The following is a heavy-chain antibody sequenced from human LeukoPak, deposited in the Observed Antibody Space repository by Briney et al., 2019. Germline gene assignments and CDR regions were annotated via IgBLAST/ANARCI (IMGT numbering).Heavy chain of an antibody. D-gene: IGHD2-2*01. CDR3: AKDHRYCSSARCTDFDY. Sequence: GRSLRLSCAASGFTFSSYGMHWVRQAPGKGLEWVAVTSYDGSNKYYADSVKGRFTISRDNSKNTLYLQMNSLRAEDTAVYYCAKDHRYCSSARCTDFDYWGQGILVTVSS. CDR2: TSYDGSNK. J-gene: IGHJ4*02. CDR1: GFTFSSYG. V-gene: IGHV3-30*18.